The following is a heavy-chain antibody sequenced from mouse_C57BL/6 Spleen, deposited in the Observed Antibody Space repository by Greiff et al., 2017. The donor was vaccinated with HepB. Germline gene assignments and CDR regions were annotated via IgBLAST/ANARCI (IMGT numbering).Heavy chain of an antibody. V-gene: IGHV1-64*01. D-gene: IGHD2-3*01. CDR1: GYTFTSYW. CDR2: IHPNSGST. CDR3: AKGYDGYPYWYFDV. J-gene: IGHJ1*03. Sequence: QVQLQQPGAELVKPGASVKLSCKASGYTFTSYWMHWVKQRPGQGLEWIGMIHPNSGSTNYNEKFKSKATLTVDKSSSTAYMQLSSLTSEDSAVYYCAKGYDGYPYWYFDVWGTGTTVTVSS.